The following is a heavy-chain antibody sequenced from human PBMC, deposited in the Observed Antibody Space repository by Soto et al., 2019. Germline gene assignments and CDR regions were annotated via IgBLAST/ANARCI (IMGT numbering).Heavy chain of an antibody. CDR3: ARFRWWYSSSEGAFDI. CDR1: GYSFTSYW. V-gene: IGHV5-51*01. D-gene: IGHD6-13*01. Sequence: GESLRISCKASGYSFTSYWIAWVRQMPGKGLEWMGVIFPGHSDPRYSPSFQGQVTISADKSISTAYLQWRSLKASDTAMYYCARFRWWYSSSEGAFDIWGQGPGVT. J-gene: IGHJ3*02. CDR2: IFPGHSDP.